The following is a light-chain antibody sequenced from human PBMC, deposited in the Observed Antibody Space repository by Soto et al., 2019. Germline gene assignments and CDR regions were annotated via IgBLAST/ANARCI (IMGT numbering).Light chain of an antibody. J-gene: IGKJ2*01. CDR1: QSLSDN. Sequence: IVMTQSPDILAVSPGETVTLSCRASQSLSDNLAWYQQKPGQTPRLLIFGASNRATGIPDRFSGSGSGTDFTLTISRLESEDFAVYYCQQYGRSPYTFGQGTKVDIK. CDR2: GAS. CDR3: QQYGRSPYT. V-gene: IGKV3-20*01.